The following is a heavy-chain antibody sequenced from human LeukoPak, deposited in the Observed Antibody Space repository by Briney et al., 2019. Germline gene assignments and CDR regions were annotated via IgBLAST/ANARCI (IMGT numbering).Heavy chain of an antibody. J-gene: IGHJ6*03. CDR2: INPSGGSP. CDR3: ARDLTGIRYYYYMDV. V-gene: IGHV1-46*01. CDR1: GYTFTSYY. D-gene: IGHD1-14*01. Sequence: ASVKVSCKASGYTFTSYYIHWVRQAPGQGLEWMGIINPSGGSPSYAQKFQGRVTMTRDTSTSTVYMELSSLRSEDTAVYYCARDLTGIRYYYYMDVWGKGTTVTVSS.